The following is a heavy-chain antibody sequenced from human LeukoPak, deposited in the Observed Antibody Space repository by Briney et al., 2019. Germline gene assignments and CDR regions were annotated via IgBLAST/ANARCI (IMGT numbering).Heavy chain of an antibody. V-gene: IGHV3-11*04. J-gene: IGHJ4*02. CDR2: ISSSGDIS. CDR1: GFNVSSNY. D-gene: IGHD6-19*01. Sequence: GGSLRLSCAASGFNVSSNYMSWVRQAPGKGLEWVTYISSSGDISYYADSVKGRFTFSRDNARNSLYLQMNSLRAEDTAIYYCARLAVAGQYTDYWGQGTLVTVSS. CDR3: ARLAVAGQYTDY.